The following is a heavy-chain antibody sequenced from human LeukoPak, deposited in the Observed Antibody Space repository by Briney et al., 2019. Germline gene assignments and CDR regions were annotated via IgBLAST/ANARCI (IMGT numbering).Heavy chain of an antibody. V-gene: IGHV3-53*01. CDR3: ARGINWAYFDY. J-gene: IGHJ4*02. CDR1: GFTFSGYT. Sequence: GGSLRLSCAASGFTFSGYTMNWVRRAPGKGLEWVSVIYSGGITYYADSVKGRFSISRDNSKNTLYLQMHSLRAEDTAVYYCARGINWAYFDYWGQGTLVTVSS. CDR2: IYSGGIT. D-gene: IGHD7-27*01.